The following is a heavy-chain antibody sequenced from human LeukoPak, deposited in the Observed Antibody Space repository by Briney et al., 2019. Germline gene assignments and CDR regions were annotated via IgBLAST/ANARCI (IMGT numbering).Heavy chain of an antibody. J-gene: IGHJ5*02. CDR1: GYTFTSYD. Sequence: ASVKVSCKASGYTFTSYDINWVRQATGQGLEWMGWMNPNSGNTGYAQKFQGRVTTARNTSISTAYMELSSLRSEDTAVYYCARARFVAATRGGDWFDPWGQGTLVTVSS. CDR2: MNPNSGNT. V-gene: IGHV1-8*01. CDR3: ARARFVAATRGGDWFDP. D-gene: IGHD2-15*01.